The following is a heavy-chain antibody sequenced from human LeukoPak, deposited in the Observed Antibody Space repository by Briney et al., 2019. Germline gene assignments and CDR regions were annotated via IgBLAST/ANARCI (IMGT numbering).Heavy chain of an antibody. CDR1: GFTFSNSG. CDR2: ISSSGSTI. D-gene: IGHD2-2*01. CDR3: ARERRLYQLLIDY. V-gene: IGHV3-48*04. Sequence: AGGSLRLSCAASGFTFSNSGMHWVRQAPGKGLEWVSYISSSGSTIYYADSVKGRFTISRDNAKNSLYLQMNSLRAEDTAVYYCARERRLYQLLIDYWGQGTLVTVSS. J-gene: IGHJ4*02.